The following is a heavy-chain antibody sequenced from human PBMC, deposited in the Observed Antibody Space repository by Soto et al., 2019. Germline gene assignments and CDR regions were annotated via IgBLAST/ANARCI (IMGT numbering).Heavy chain of an antibody. V-gene: IGHV4-34*01. J-gene: IGHJ5*02. CDR2: INHSGST. CDR3: ARSRHILLYYYGSGSYYDNWFDP. D-gene: IGHD3-10*01. Sequence: SETLSLTCAVYGGSFSGYYWSWIRQPPGKGLEWIGEINHSGSTNYNPSLKSRVTISVDTSKNQFSLKLSSVTAADTAVYYCARSRHILLYYYGSGSYYDNWFDPWGQGTLVTVSS. CDR1: GGSFSGYY.